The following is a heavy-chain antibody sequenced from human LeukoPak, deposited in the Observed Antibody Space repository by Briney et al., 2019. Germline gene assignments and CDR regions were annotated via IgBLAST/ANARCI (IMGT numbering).Heavy chain of an antibody. D-gene: IGHD5-18*01. CDR1: GGAISSGSYY. CDR2: MYYTGST. Sequence: SSETLSLTCIVSGGAISSGSYYWGWIRQPPGKGLEWIGSMYYTGSTYNSPSLKSRVTISVDTSKNQFSLKLTSVTAADTAVYYCARAYTAVVLDYWGQGTLVTVSS. CDR3: ARAYTAVVLDY. J-gene: IGHJ4*02. V-gene: IGHV4-39*07.